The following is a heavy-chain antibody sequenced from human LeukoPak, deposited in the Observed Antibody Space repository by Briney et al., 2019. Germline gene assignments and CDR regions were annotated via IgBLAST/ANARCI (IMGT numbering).Heavy chain of an antibody. V-gene: IGHV3-30*02. D-gene: IGHD4-17*01. CDR2: IRYDGNNK. J-gene: IGHJ4*02. Sequence: HPGGSLRLSCAASGFTFSTYGMHWVRQAPGKGLEWVAFIRYDGNNKYYADSVKGRFTISRDNSKNTVYLQMNSLRAEDTAVYYCAARRLTVTTEIDYWGQGTLVTVSS. CDR3: AARRLTVTTEIDY. CDR1: GFTFSTYG.